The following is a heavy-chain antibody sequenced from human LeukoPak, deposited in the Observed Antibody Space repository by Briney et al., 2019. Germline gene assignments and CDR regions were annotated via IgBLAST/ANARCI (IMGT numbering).Heavy chain of an antibody. CDR2: ISYDGSNK. D-gene: IGHD3-16*01. Sequence: GGSLRLSCAASGFTFSSYGMHWVRQAPGKGLEWVAVISYDGSNKYYADSVKGRFTISRDNSKNTLYLQMNSLRAEDTAVYYCARDGGLVLFWQDYWGQGTLVTVSS. J-gene: IGHJ4*02. CDR1: GFTFSSYG. CDR3: ARDGGLVLFWQDY. V-gene: IGHV3-30*03.